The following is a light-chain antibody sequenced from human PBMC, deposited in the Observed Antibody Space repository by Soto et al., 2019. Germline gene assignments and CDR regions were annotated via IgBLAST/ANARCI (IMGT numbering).Light chain of an antibody. CDR2: GAS. Sequence: EIVMTQSPGTLSLSPGERATLSCRASQSVSTNLAWYQQIPGQAPRLLIYGASTRATGIPARFSGSGSGTEFTLAISSLQSEDFAVYYSQHYNDWPQTFGLGTKVDIK. V-gene: IGKV3-15*01. J-gene: IGKJ1*01. CDR3: QHYNDWPQT. CDR1: QSVSTN.